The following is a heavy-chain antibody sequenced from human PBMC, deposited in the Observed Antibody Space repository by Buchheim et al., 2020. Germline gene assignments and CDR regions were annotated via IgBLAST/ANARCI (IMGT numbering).Heavy chain of an antibody. CDR3: ARGSKAVAGTDY. Sequence: QVQLVESGGGVVQPGRSLRLSCAASGFNFSGYAIHWVRQAPGEGLEWGAVISYDGSNKYYADFVKGRLSISRDNSKRALYLQMNRLRIEDTAVYYCARGSKAVAGTDYWGQGTL. V-gene: IGHV3-30-3*01. D-gene: IGHD6-19*01. CDR2: ISYDGSNK. CDR1: GFNFSGYA. J-gene: IGHJ4*02.